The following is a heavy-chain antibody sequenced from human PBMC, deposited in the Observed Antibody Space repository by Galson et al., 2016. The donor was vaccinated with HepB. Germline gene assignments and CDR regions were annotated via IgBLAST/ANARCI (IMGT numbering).Heavy chain of an antibody. J-gene: IGHJ6*02. D-gene: IGHD3-9*01. V-gene: IGHV4-39*01. CDR3: ARHEGRYFALYSMDV. CDR2: IYYSGKT. CDR1: GDSVGSSDYY. Sequence: SETLSLTCTVSGDSVGSSDYYWGWVRQPPGQGLEWIGSIYYSGKTYYNPSLKSRLTISVDTSRNQFSLNLNSVTAADTAVYYCARHEGRYFALYSMDVWGQGTTVTVSS.